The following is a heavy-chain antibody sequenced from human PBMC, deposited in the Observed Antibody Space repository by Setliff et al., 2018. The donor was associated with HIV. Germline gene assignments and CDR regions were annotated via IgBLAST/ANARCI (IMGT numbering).Heavy chain of an antibody. J-gene: IGHJ6*03. CDR2: IIPILGVA. D-gene: IGHD3-3*01. CDR1: RSTFNSHT. Sequence: SVKVSCKASRSTFNSHTINWVRQAPGQGLAWMGRIIPILGVANYGQRFQGKVTITADKSTSTAYMELTSLRFDDTAMYYCGRGVPSPPTYSDYYMDVLGEGTMVTVSS. V-gene: IGHV1-69*02. CDR3: GRGVPSPPTYSDYYMDV.